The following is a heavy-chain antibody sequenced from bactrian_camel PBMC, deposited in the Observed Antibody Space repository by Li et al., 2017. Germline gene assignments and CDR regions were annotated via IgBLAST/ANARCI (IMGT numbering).Heavy chain of an antibody. CDR3: ATDGPLPETGYGGSWLN. J-gene: IGHJ4*01. V-gene: IGHV3S53*01. CDR1: GSTRNSCG. D-gene: IGHD6*01. CDR2: IATDGSG. Sequence: VQLVESGGGSVQTGESLRHSCTAPGSTRNSCGVDWYRQAAGKQREWVASIATDGSGTYADSVKGRFTISRDNAKNTVYLQMNSLKSEDTALYYCATDGPLPETGYGGSWLNWGQGTQVTVS.